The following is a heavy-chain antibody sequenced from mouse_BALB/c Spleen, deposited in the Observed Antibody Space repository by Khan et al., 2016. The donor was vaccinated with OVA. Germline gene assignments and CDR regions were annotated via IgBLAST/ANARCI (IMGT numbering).Heavy chain of an antibody. CDR3: ARTITTAKEDYYAMDY. Sequence: EVQLVESEGDLVKPGGSLKLSCAASGFTFSSYGMSWVRQTPDKRLEWVATISSGGHYTYFPDSVRGRFTISSDNAKNTLYLQMSSLKSEDTAMYYCARTITTAKEDYYAMDYWGQGTSVTVSS. CDR1: GFTFSSYG. CDR2: ISSGGHYT. V-gene: IGHV5-6*01. J-gene: IGHJ4*01. D-gene: IGHD1-2*01.